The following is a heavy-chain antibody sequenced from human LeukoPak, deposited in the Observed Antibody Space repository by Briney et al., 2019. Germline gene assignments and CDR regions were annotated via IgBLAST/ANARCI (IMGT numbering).Heavy chain of an antibody. Sequence: PSETLSLTCTVSGASMSDYYWSWIRQPPGKGLEWIWYIYYGGSTKDNPSLKSRVTMSVDPSKNQFSLKSSSVTAADTAVYYCARDIGGSSTSSGVFDLWGQGTLVTVSS. CDR3: ARDIGGSSTSSGVFDL. CDR1: GASMSDYY. CDR2: IYYGGST. D-gene: IGHD2-2*01. J-gene: IGHJ4*02. V-gene: IGHV4-59*01.